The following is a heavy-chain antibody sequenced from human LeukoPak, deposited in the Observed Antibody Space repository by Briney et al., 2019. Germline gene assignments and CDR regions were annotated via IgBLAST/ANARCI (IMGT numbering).Heavy chain of an antibody. D-gene: IGHD5-18*01. V-gene: IGHV3-11*04. CDR1: GFTFSDYY. J-gene: IGHJ4*02. Sequence: PGGSLRLSCAASGFTFSDYYMSWIRQAPGKGLEWISYISSGSTTIYYADSVKGRFTISRDNAKNSLYLQMNSLRAEDTAVYYCAPQRGFRLLDRYFESWGQGTLVTVSS. CDR2: ISSGSTTI. CDR3: APQRGFRLLDRYFES.